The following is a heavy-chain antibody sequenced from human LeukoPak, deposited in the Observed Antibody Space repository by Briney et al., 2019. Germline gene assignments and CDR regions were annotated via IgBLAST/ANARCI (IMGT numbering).Heavy chain of an antibody. V-gene: IGHV4-34*01. CDR2: INHSGST. Sequence: SETLSLTCAVYGGSFSGYYWSWIHQPPGKGLEWIGEINHSGSTNYNPSLKSRVTISVDTFKNQFSLKLSSVTAADTAVYYCAIHIVVVPAAKKKNWFDPWGQGTLVTVSS. J-gene: IGHJ5*02. CDR1: GGSFSGYY. D-gene: IGHD2-2*01. CDR3: AIHIVVVPAAKKKNWFDP.